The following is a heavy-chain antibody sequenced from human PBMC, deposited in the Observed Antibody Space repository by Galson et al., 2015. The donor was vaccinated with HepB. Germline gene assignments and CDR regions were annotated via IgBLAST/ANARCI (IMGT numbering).Heavy chain of an antibody. Sequence: SVKVSCKASGYTFTSYGISWVRQAPGQGLEWMGWISAYNGNTNYAQKLQGRVTMTTDTSTSTAYMELRSLRSDDTAVYYCARGYRSSTSCSILDYYYYYYMDVWGKGTTVTVSS. CDR3: ARGYRSSTSCSILDYYYYYYMDV. D-gene: IGHD2-2*01. CDR2: ISAYNGNT. J-gene: IGHJ6*03. V-gene: IGHV1-18*01. CDR1: GYTFTSYG.